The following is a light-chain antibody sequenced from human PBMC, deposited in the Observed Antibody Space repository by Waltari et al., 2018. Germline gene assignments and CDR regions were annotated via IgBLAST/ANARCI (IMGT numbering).Light chain of an antibody. J-gene: IGLJ2*01. CDR1: SSDVGGYNY. CDR2: EVS. V-gene: IGLV2-14*01. Sequence: QSALTQPASVSGSPGQSITISCTGTSSDVGGYNYVSWYQQHPGKVPKLMIYEVSNRPSGVSDRFSGSKSGSPASLTISGLQAEDEADYYCSSFTSSSTVLFGGGTKLTVL. CDR3: SSFTSSSTVL.